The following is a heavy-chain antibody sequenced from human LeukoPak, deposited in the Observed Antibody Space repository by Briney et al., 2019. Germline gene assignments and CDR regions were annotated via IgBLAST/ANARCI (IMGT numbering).Heavy chain of an antibody. J-gene: IGHJ6*03. CDR1: GYTFTSYG. D-gene: IGHD2-21*01. Sequence: GASVKVSCKASGYTFTSYGISWVRQAPGQGLEWMGWISAYNGNTNYAQKLQGRVTMTTDTSTSTAYMELRSLRSDDTAVYYCAREVGVGIEYYYYYYMDVWGKGTTVTVSS. V-gene: IGHV1-18*01. CDR3: AREVGVGIEYYYYYYMDV. CDR2: ISAYNGNT.